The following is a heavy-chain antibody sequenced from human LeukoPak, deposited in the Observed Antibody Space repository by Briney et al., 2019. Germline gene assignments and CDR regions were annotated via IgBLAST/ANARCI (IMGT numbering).Heavy chain of an antibody. CDR2: LSGSGGNT. D-gene: IGHD3-16*01. J-gene: IGHJ4*02. Sequence: EWVSGLSGSGGNTFYAGSVKGRFTISRDNPKNTLYLQMSSLRAEDTAVYYCATEKGDSPDYWGQGTLVTVSS. V-gene: IGHV3-23*01. CDR3: ATEKGDSPDY.